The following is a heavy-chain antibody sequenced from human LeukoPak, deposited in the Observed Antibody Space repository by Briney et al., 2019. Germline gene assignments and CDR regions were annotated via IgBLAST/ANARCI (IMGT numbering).Heavy chain of an antibody. V-gene: IGHV3-7*04. Sequence: PGGSLRLSCAASGFTFSGSAIHWVRQASGKGLEWVANIKQDGSEKYYVDSLEGRFTISRDNTKNSLYLQMNSLTAEDTAVYYCARARGLDYWGQGTLVTVSS. CDR1: GFTFSGSA. CDR3: ARARGLDY. CDR2: IKQDGSEK. J-gene: IGHJ4*02.